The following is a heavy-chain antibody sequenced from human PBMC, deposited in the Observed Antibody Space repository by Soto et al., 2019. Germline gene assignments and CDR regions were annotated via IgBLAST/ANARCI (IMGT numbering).Heavy chain of an antibody. CDR3: ARGRSVAGKKFDY. D-gene: IGHD6-19*01. CDR2: INPNNGDT. Sequence: QVQLVQSGAEVTKPGASVKVSCKASGYTFSGYYIHWVRQAPGQGPEWVGWINPNNGDTNYAQKYQGRVTMTRDTSITTVYMELNSLRSDDTAVYYCARGRSVAGKKFDYWGQGTLVTVS. V-gene: IGHV1-2*02. CDR1: GYTFSGYY. J-gene: IGHJ4*02.